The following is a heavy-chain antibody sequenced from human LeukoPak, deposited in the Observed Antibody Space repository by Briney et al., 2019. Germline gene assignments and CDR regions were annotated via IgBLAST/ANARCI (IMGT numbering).Heavy chain of an antibody. J-gene: IGHJ4*02. D-gene: IGHD3-22*01. CDR3: ARGGSSGYYYG. CDR2: MYTSGST. CDR1: GGSISSYY. V-gene: IGHV4-4*07. Sequence: PSETLSLTCNVSGGSISSYYWGWIRQPAGKGLEWIGRMYTSGSTNYNPSLKSRVTMSADTSKNQFSLKLSSVTAADTAVYYCARGGSSGYYYGWGQGTLVTVSS.